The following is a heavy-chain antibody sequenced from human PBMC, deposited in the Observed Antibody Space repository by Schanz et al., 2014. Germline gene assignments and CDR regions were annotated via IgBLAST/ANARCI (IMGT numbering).Heavy chain of an antibody. CDR1: GYTFTSYY. Sequence: QLMQSGSEVRKPGASVKVSCKASGYTFTSYYMHWVRQAPGQGLEWMGIINPSGGSTNYAQKFQGRVTMTADKSTSTVYMEVSGLRSEDTAVYYCAKVDRTRYYAMDVWGQGTTVTVSS. V-gene: IGHV1-46*01. D-gene: IGHD3-9*01. J-gene: IGHJ6*02. CDR2: INPSGGST. CDR3: AKVDRTRYYAMDV.